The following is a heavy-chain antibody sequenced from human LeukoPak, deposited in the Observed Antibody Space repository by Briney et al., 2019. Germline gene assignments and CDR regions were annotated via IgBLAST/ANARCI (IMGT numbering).Heavy chain of an antibody. J-gene: IGHJ4*02. CDR3: AKDLEYYDFWSGYSATGY. D-gene: IGHD3-3*01. CDR1: GFTFSSYG. Sequence: GRSLRLSCAASGFTFSSYGMHWVRQAPGKGLEWVAVISYDGSNKYYADSVKGRLTISRDNSKNTLYLQMNSLRAEDTAVYYCAKDLEYYDFWSGYSATGYWGQGTLVTVSS. CDR2: ISYDGSNK. V-gene: IGHV3-30*18.